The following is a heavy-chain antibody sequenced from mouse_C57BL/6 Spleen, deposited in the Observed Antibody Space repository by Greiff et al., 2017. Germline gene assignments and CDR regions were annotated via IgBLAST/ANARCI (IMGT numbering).Heavy chain of an antibody. CDR1: GYTFTSYW. CDR3: ARGYDYDVEYFDV. J-gene: IGHJ1*03. CDR2: FYPGSGST. D-gene: IGHD2-4*01. V-gene: IGHV1-55*01. Sequence: QVQLQQPGAELVKPGASVKMSCKASGYTFTSYWITWVKQRPGQGLEWIGDFYPGSGSTNYNEKFKSKATLTVDTSSSTAYMQLSSLTSEDSAVYYCARGYDYDVEYFDVWGTGTTVTVSS.